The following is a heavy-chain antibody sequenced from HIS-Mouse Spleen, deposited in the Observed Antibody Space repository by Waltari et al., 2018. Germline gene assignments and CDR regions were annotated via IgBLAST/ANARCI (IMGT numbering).Heavy chain of an antibody. CDR3: ARVLVTRDNPFDY. CDR1: GYTFTGYY. D-gene: IGHD4-4*01. V-gene: IGHV1-2*02. J-gene: IGHJ4*02. Sequence: QVQRVQSGAEVKKPGASVKVSCKASGYTFTGYYMHWVRQAPGQGLEWMGWINPNSGGTNYAQKCQGRVTMTSDTSISTAYMELSKLRSDDTAVYYCARVLVTRDNPFDYWGQGTLVTVSS. CDR2: INPNSGGT.